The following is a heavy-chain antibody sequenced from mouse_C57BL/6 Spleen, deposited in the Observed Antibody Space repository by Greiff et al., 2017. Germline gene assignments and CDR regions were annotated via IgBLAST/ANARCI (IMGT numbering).Heavy chain of an antibody. CDR3: TRPYYDGSSYPFAY. CDR1: GFTFSDAW. Sequence: EVKLEESGGGLVQPGGSMKLSCAASGFTFSDAWMDWVRQSPETGLAWVAEIRNKANNHATYYAESVKGRFTISRDDSKSSVYLQMNSVRAEDTGIYYCTRPYYDGSSYPFAYWGQGTLVTVSA. CDR2: IRNKANNHAT. V-gene: IGHV6-6*01. D-gene: IGHD1-1*01. J-gene: IGHJ3*01.